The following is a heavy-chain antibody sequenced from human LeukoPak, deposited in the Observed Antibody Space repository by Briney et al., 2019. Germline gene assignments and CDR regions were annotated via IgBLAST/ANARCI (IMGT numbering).Heavy chain of an antibody. CDR3: ARGGYCSGGTCYTRNPFDY. V-gene: IGHV3-48*01. CDR2: ISSSSGTI. Sequence: GGSLRLSCAASGFTFSSYSMNWVRQAPGKGLEWVSYISSSSGTIYYADSVKGRFTISRDNAKNSLYLQMNSLRAEDTAVYYCARGGYCSGGTCYTRNPFDYWGQGTLVTVSS. J-gene: IGHJ4*02. D-gene: IGHD2-15*01. CDR1: GFTFSSYS.